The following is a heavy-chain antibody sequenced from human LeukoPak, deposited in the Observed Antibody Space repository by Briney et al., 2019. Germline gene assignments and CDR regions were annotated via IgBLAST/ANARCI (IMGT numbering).Heavy chain of an antibody. CDR3: ARHAEAGTTSCPLDY. Sequence: SETLSLTCTVSGGSISNSSYYWGWIRQPPGKGLEWIGSINYSGSTYHNPSLKSRVTISVDTSKNQFSLKVSSVTAADTAAYYCARHAEAGTTSCPLDYWGQGTLVTVSS. V-gene: IGHV4-39*01. J-gene: IGHJ4*02. CDR2: INYSGST. D-gene: IGHD2-2*01. CDR1: GGSISNSSYY.